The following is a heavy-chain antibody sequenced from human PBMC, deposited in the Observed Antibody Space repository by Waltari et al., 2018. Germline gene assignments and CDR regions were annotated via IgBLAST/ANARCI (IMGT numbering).Heavy chain of an antibody. D-gene: IGHD3-16*01. J-gene: IGHJ1*01. CDR1: GYTFTSYY. CDR2: INPSGGST. CDR3: ARMDPAAAMGEYFQH. V-gene: IGHV1-46*01. Sequence: QVQLVQSGAEVKKPGASVKVSCKASGYTFTSYYMHWVRQAPGQGLEWMGIINPSGGSTSYAQKFQGRVTMTRDTSTSTVYMELSSLRSEDTAVYYCARMDPAAAMGEYFQHWGQGTLVTVSS.